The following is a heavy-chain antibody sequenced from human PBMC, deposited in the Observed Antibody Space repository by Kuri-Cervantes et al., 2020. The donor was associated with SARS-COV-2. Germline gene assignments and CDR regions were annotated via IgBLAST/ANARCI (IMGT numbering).Heavy chain of an antibody. J-gene: IGHJ4*02. CDR2: IYYSGST. CDR3: ARMSYTGWYYFDY. CDR1: GGSISSGDYY. D-gene: IGHD6-19*01. V-gene: IGHV4-30-4*08. Sequence: SCTVSGGSISSGDYYWSWIRQPPGKGLEWIGYIYYSGSTYYNPSLKSRVSISADTSKNQFSLKLSSVTAADTAVYYCARMSYTGWYYFDYWGQGTLVTVSS.